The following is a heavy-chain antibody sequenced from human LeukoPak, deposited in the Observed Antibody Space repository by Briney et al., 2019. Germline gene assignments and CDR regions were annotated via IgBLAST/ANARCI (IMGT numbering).Heavy chain of an antibody. CDR1: EFTFSRYG. V-gene: IGHV3-30*02. CDR3: ARGDTTHSGYDYY. D-gene: IGHD5-12*01. J-gene: IGHJ4*02. CDR2: IRYDGSNK. Sequence: GGSLRLSCAASEFTFSRYGMHWVRQAPGKGLEWVAFIRYDGSNKYYADSVKGRFTISRDNSKNTLYLQMNSLRAEDTAVYYCARGDTTHSGYDYYWGQGTLVTVSS.